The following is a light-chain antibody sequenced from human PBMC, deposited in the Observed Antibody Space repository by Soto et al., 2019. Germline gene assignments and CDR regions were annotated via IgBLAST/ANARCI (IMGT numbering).Light chain of an antibody. CDR3: SSYTTRSAQV. J-gene: IGLJ1*01. CDR2: EVT. V-gene: IGLV2-14*01. Sequence: QSALTQPASVSGSPGQSITISCIGTSSDVGIYKYVSWYQQHPGKAPKLMIYEVTNRPLGVSNRFSGSKSGNTASLTISGLQAEDEADYYCSSYTTRSAQVFGGGTKLTVL. CDR1: SSDVGIYKY.